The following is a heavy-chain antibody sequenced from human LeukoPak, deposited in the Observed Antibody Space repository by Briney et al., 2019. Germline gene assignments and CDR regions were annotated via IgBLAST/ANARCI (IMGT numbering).Heavy chain of an antibody. D-gene: IGHD3-3*01. V-gene: IGHV1-46*01. CDR2: INPSGGST. CDR3: ARDRRYITIFGVVIYYFDY. J-gene: IGHJ4*02. CDR1: GYTFTSYY. Sequence: ASVKVSCKASGYTFTSYYMHWVRQAPGQGLEWMGIINPSGGSTSYAQKFQGRVTMTRDTSTSTVYMELSSLRSEDTAVYYCARDRRYITIFGVVIYYFDYWGQGTLATVSS.